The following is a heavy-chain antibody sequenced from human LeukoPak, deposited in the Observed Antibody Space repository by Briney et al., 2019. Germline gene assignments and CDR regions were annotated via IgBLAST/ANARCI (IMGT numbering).Heavy chain of an antibody. CDR1: GGSISSYY. V-gene: IGHV4-59*01. CDR3: ARNPQYYYDSILNWFDP. D-gene: IGHD3-22*01. Sequence: SETLSLTCTVSGGSISSYYWSWIRQPPGEGLEWIGYIYYSGSTNYNPSLKSRVTISVDTSKNQFSLKLSSVTAADTAVYYCARNPQYYYDSILNWFDPWGQGTLVTVSS. CDR2: IYYSGST. J-gene: IGHJ5*02.